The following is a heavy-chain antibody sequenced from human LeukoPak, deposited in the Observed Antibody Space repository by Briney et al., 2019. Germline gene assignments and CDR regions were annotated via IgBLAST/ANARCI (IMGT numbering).Heavy chain of an antibody. D-gene: IGHD6-19*01. CDR2: IYYSGST. Sequence: KASETLSLTCTVSGGSISSGDYYWSWIRQPPGKGLEWIGYIYYSGSTYYNPSLKSRVTISVDTSKNQFSLKLSSVTAADTAVYYCARARLGDAFDIWGQGTMVTVSS. V-gene: IGHV4-30-4*01. J-gene: IGHJ3*02. CDR3: ARARLGDAFDI. CDR1: GGSISSGDYY.